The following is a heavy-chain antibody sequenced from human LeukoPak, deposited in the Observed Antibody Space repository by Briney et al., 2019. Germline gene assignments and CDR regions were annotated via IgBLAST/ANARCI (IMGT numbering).Heavy chain of an antibody. CDR1: GFTFSSYS. V-gene: IGHV3-48*01. D-gene: IGHD2-15*01. CDR2: ISSSSSTI. CDR3: ARDRGYCSGGSCYYFDY. J-gene: IGHJ4*02. Sequence: PGGSLRLSCAASGFTFSSYSTNRVRQAPGKGLEWVSYISSSSSTIYYADSVKGRFTISRDNAKNSLYLQMNSLRAEDTAVYYCARDRGYCSGGSCYYFDYWGQGTLVTVSS.